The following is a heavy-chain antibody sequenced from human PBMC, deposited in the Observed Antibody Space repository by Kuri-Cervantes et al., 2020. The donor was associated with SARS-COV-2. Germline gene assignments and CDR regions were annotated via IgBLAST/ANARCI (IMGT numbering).Heavy chain of an antibody. CDR3: ASVPTSGYYLL. J-gene: IGHJ4*02. CDR2: ISGSGGST. CDR1: GFTFSSYS. V-gene: IGHV3-23*01. Sequence: ETLSLTCAASGFTFSSYSMNWVRQAPGKGLEWVSAISGSGGSTYYADSVKGRFTISRDNSKNTLYLQMNSLRAEDTAVYYCASVPTSGYYLLWGQGTLVTVSS. D-gene: IGHD3-22*01.